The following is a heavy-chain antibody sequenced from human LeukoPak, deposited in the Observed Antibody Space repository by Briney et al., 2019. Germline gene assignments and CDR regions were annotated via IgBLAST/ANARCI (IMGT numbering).Heavy chain of an antibody. V-gene: IGHV4-59*12. CDR1: RDSMGDYY. J-gene: IGHJ4*02. CDR2: IYHSGST. Sequence: SETLSLTCTDSRDSMGDYYWRWIRQPAGEALEWIGYIYHSGSTYYNPSLKSRVTISVDRSKNQFSLKLSSVTAADTAVYYCARVFDSRDEDYFDYWGQGIVVTVSS. CDR3: ARVFDSRDEDYFDY.